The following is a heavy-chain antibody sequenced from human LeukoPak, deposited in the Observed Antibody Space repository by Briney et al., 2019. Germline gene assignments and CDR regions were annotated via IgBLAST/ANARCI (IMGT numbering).Heavy chain of an antibody. V-gene: IGHV4-38-2*02. D-gene: IGHD5-18*01. CDR3: ARCGGRQLWSYYYYYYMDV. CDR1: GYSISSGYY. CDR2: IYHSGST. J-gene: IGHJ6*03. Sequence: PSETLSLTCTVSGYSISSGYYWGWIRQPPGKGLEWIGSIYHSGSTYYNPSLKSRVTISVDTSKNQFPLKLSSVTAADTAVYYCARCGGRQLWSYYYYYYMDVWGKGTTVTVSS.